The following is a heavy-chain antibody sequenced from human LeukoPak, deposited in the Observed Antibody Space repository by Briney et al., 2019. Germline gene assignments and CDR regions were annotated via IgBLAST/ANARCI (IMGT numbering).Heavy chain of an antibody. CDR1: GYTFTSYG. Sequence: GASVKVSCKASGYTFTSYGISWVRQAPGQGLEWMGWISAYNGNTNYAQKLQGRVTMTTDTSTSTAYMELRRLRSDDTAVYYCARVASGWYLGDEYYYYGMDVWGQGTTVTVSS. D-gene: IGHD6-19*01. CDR3: ARVASGWYLGDEYYYYGMDV. J-gene: IGHJ6*02. V-gene: IGHV1-18*01. CDR2: ISAYNGNT.